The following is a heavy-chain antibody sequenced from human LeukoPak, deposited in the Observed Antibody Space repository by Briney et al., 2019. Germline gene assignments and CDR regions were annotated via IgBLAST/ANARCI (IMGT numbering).Heavy chain of an antibody. CDR2: IISDGSST. CDR3: ARDGSLPDY. Sequence: GGSLRLSCAASGFTLGNHWMHWVRQTPGKGLVWVSRIISDGSSTSYADSVKGRFTISRDNAKNTLYLQMNSLRAEDTAVYYCARDGSLPDYWGQGTLVTVSS. J-gene: IGHJ4*02. V-gene: IGHV3-74*01. CDR1: GFTLGNHW.